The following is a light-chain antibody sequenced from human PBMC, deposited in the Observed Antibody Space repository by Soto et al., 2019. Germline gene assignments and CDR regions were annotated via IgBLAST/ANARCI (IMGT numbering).Light chain of an antibody. CDR1: QSVSSY. CDR2: DAS. J-gene: IGKJ1*01. V-gene: IGKV3-11*01. Sequence: EIVLTQSPATLSLSPGERATLSCRASQSVSSYLAWYQQKPGQAPRLLIYDASNRATGIPARFSGSGSGTDFTLTISSLEPEDFAVYYCQQHGTTFGQGTKVDIK. CDR3: QQHGTT.